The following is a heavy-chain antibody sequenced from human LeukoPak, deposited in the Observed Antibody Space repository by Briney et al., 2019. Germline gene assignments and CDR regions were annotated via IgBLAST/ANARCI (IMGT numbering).Heavy chain of an antibody. CDR3: ARVPLPYFDY. D-gene: IGHD2-15*01. CDR1: GGTFSSYA. V-gene: IGHV1-69*06. CDR2: IIPIFGTA. Sequence: PVKVSCKASGGTFSSYAISWVRQAPGQGLEWMGGIIPIFGTANYAQKFQGRVTITADKSTSTAYMELSSLRSEDTAVYYCARVPLPYFDYWGQGTLVTVSS. J-gene: IGHJ4*02.